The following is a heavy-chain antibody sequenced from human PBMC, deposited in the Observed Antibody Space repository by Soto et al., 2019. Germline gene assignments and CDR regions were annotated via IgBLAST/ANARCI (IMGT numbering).Heavy chain of an antibody. Sequence: EVQLVESGGGLVQSGGSLRLSCAATGFSISNYWMSWVRQGPGKGPEWVANIKQDASEKYYVDSVKGRFTISRDNAEKSLYLKMTSLRAEDTAVYHCARSLSAIPGESWGQGTLVTVSS. V-gene: IGHV3-7*05. J-gene: IGHJ5*02. CDR1: GFSISNYW. CDR2: IKQDASEK. D-gene: IGHD2-21*01. CDR3: ARSLSAIPGES.